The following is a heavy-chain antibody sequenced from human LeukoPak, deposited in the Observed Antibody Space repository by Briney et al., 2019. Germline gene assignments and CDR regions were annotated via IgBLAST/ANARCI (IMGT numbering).Heavy chain of an antibody. D-gene: IGHD2-2*01. CDR1: GGTFSSYA. V-gene: IGHV1-69*05. CDR2: IIPIFGTE. J-gene: IGHJ5*02. CDR3: ARAIDCSSTSCFSRVVNT. Sequence: SVKVSCKASGGTFSSYAISWVRQAPGQGLEWMGRIIPIFGTENYAQKFQGRVTITTDESTSTAYMELSSLRSEDTAVYYCARAIDCSSTSCFSRVVNTWGQGTLVTVSS.